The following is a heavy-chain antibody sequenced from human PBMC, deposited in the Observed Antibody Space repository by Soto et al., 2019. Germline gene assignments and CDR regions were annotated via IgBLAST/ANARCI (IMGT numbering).Heavy chain of an antibody. CDR2: INPSGGST. D-gene: IGHD4-17*01. Sequence: GPSVKVSCKASGYTFTSYYMHWVRQAPGQGLEWMGIINPSGGSTSYAQKFQGRVTMTRDTSTSTVYMELSSLRSEDTAVYYCAKDYGDYSGAFDIWGQGTMVTVSS. CDR1: GYTFTSYY. V-gene: IGHV1-46*01. CDR3: AKDYGDYSGAFDI. J-gene: IGHJ3*02.